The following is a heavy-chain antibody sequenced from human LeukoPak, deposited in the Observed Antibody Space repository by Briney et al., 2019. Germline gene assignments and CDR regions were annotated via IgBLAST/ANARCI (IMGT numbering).Heavy chain of an antibody. CDR3: VRNCGCRSSYDGIFDY. J-gene: IGHJ4*02. Sequence: PSETLSLTCTVSVDSISCQYWRWIWQSAGKGLEWIGRIYTSGSTNYNPSLKSRVTMSVDTSKNQFSLKLSSVTAADPAVYYCVRNCGCRSSYDGIFDYWGQGTLVTVSS. CDR2: IYTSGST. D-gene: IGHD1-26*01. CDR1: VDSISCQY. V-gene: IGHV4-4*07.